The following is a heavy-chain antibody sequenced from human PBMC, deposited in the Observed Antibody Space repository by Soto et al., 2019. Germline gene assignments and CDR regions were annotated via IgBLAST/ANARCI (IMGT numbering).Heavy chain of an antibody. CDR2: SSALNGFT. Sequence: QLQLVQSGSEVKKPGASVKVSCKTSGFTFTNYGFTWVRQAPGKGLEWMGWSSALNGFTNYAQDFQGRVTLTTGSSTNTAYMELRGVRSDDTAFYYCAATTSIGMGLRNWGQGTLVSVAS. J-gene: IGHJ4*02. CDR1: GFTFTNYG. CDR3: AATTSIGMGLRN. D-gene: IGHD6-6*01. V-gene: IGHV1-18*01.